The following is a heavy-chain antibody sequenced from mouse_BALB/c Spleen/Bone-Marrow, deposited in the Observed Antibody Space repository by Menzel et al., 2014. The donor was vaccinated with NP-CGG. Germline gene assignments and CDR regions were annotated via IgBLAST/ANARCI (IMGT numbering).Heavy chain of an antibody. CDR3: AREGGYYGSLYAMDY. Sequence: VQLQQSGPELVKPGASVKMSCKASGYTFTSYVMHWVKQKPGQGLEWIGYINPYNDGTKYNEKFKGKATLTSDKSSSAAYMELSSLTSEDSAVYYWAREGGYYGSLYAMDYWGQGTSVTVSS. D-gene: IGHD1-1*01. CDR2: INPYNDGT. CDR1: GYTFTSYV. V-gene: IGHV1-14*01. J-gene: IGHJ4*01.